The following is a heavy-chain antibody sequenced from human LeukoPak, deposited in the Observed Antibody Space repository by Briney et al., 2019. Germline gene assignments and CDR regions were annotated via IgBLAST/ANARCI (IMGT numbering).Heavy chain of an antibody. J-gene: IGHJ5*02. CDR1: GYTFTGYY. D-gene: IGHD2-15*01. V-gene: IGHV1-2*02. CDR2: INPNSGGT. CDR3: ARDGCSGGSCYSINWFDP. Sequence: GASVKLSCKASGYTFTGYYMHWVRQAPGQGLEWMGWINPNSGGTNYAQTFQGRVTMTRDTSISTAYMELSRLRSDDTAVYYCARDGCSGGSCYSINWFDPWGQGTLVTVSS.